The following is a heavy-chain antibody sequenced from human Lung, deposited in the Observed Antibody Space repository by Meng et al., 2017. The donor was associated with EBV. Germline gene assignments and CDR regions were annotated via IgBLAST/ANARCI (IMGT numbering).Heavy chain of an antibody. J-gene: IGHJ4*02. CDR1: GGSISSSNW. Sequence: VPLQEPGPGLVKPSGTLSLTCAVSGGSISSSNWWSWVRQPPGKGLEWIGEIYHSGSTNYNPSLKSRVTIPVDKSKNQFSPKLSSVTAADTAVYYCASFPPPGKQWLVTDYWGQGTLVTVSS. D-gene: IGHD6-19*01. V-gene: IGHV4-4*02. CDR2: IYHSGST. CDR3: ASFPPPGKQWLVTDY.